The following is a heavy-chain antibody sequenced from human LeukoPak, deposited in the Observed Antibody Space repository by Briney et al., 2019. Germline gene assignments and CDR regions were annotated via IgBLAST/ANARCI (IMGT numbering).Heavy chain of an antibody. CDR3: TTEDLRVRGVFYYYYGMDV. D-gene: IGHD3-10*01. V-gene: IGHV3-15*01. J-gene: IGHJ6*02. Sequence: PGGSLRLSCAASGFTFSNVWMSWVSQAPGKGLEWVGRIKSKTDGGTTDYAAPVKGRFTISRDDSKNTLYLQVNSLKTEDTAVYYCTTEDLRVRGVFYYYYGMDVWGQGTTVTVSS. CDR1: GFTFSNVW. CDR2: IKSKTDGGTT.